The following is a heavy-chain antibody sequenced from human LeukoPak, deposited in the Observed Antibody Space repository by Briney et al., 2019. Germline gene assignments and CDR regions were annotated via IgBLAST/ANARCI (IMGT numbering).Heavy chain of an antibody. J-gene: IGHJ6*02. CDR3: ARDRQQLVFPYYYYGMDV. V-gene: IGHV4-31*03. Sequence: SETLSLTCTVSGGSISSGGYYWSWIRQHPGKGLEWIGYIYYSGSTYYNPSLKSRVTISVDTSKNQFSLKLSSVTAADTAVYYCARDRQQLVFPYYYYGMDVWGQGTTVTVSS. D-gene: IGHD6-13*01. CDR2: IYYSGST. CDR1: GGSISSGGYY.